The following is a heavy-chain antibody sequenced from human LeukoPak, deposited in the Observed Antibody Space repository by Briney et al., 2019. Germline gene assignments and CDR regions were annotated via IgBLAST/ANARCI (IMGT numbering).Heavy chain of an antibody. CDR3: AAGAVAGIIF. V-gene: IGHV6-1*01. CDR2: TYYRSKWFN. CDR1: GDSVSSNRSA. Sequence: PSQTLSLTCAISGDSVSSNRSAWNWIRQSSSRGLEWLGRTYYRSKWFNDYAISVKSRITISPDTTKNQFSLQLNSVTPEDTAVYYCAAGAVAGIIFWGQGTLVTASS. D-gene: IGHD6-19*01. J-gene: IGHJ4*02.